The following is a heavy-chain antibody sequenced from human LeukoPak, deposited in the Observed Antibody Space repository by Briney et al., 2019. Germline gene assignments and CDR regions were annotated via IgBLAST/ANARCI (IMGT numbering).Heavy chain of an antibody. D-gene: IGHD6-13*01. V-gene: IGHV4-39*07. CDR1: GGSISSSSYY. J-gene: IGHJ5*02. CDR2: IYYSGST. Sequence: PSETLSLTCTVSGGSISSSSYYWGWIRQPPGKGLECIGSIYYSGSTYYSPSLKSRVTISVDTSKNQFSLKLSSVTAADTAVYYCARARSGIAGFDPWGQGTLVTVSS. CDR3: ARARSGIAGFDP.